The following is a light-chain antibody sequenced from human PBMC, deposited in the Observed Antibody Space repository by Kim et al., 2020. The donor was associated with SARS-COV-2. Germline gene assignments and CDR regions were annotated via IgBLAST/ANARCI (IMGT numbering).Light chain of an antibody. J-gene: IGLJ3*02. CDR3: AAWDDSLSSWV. V-gene: IGLV1-47*01. CDR2: RNN. CDR1: SSNIGSNY. Sequence: ELTQPPSASGTPGQRVTISCSGSSSNIGSNYVYWYQQLPGTAPKHLIFRNNQRPSGVPDRFSGSKSGTSASLAISGLRSEDEADYYCAAWDDSLSSWVFGGGTQLTVL.